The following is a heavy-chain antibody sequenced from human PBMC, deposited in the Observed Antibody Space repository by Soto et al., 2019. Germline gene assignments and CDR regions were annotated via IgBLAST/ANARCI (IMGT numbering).Heavy chain of an antibody. V-gene: IGHV3-23*01. CDR3: AKLRAKSHIAVPFDY. CDR1: GFTFGNFA. J-gene: IGHJ4*02. D-gene: IGHD2-15*01. CDR2: ISGNGGST. Sequence: EVHLLDSGGGLAQPGGSLKLSCATSGFTFGNFAMSWVRPAPGKGLEWVSAISGNGGSTYYADSVKGRFTISRDNSKNTLYLQMNSLTAEDTAVYFCAKLRAKSHIAVPFDYWGQGSLVTVSS.